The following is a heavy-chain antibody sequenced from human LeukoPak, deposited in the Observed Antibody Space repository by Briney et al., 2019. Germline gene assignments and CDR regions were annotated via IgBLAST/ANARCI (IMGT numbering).Heavy chain of an antibody. CDR1: GDSISSNSAA. J-gene: IGHJ5*02. CDR2: TYYRSKWYN. V-gene: IGHV6-1*01. CDR3: ARDLWTSSSCPNNWIDP. D-gene: IGHD2-2*01. Sequence: SQSPSLTRAISGDSISSNSAAWNWIRQSPSRGLEWLGRTYYRSKWYNNYALSVKSRITINPDTSKNQFSLQLNSVTPEDTAVYYCARDLWTSSSCPNNWIDPWGQGTLVTVSS.